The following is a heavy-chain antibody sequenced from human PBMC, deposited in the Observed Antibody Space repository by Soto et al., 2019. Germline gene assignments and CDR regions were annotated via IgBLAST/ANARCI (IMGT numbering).Heavy chain of an antibody. CDR1: GFTFSDYY. Sequence: GGSLRLSCAASGFTFSDYYMGWIRQAPGKGLEWVSYISSNGRTIYYADSVKGRFTSSRDNTENSLFLQMNSLRVEDTAVYYCARDLQALTTPKFPDSWGPGTLVTVSS. CDR2: ISSNGRTI. V-gene: IGHV3-11*01. CDR3: ARDLQALTTPKFPDS. J-gene: IGHJ4*02. D-gene: IGHD4-17*01.